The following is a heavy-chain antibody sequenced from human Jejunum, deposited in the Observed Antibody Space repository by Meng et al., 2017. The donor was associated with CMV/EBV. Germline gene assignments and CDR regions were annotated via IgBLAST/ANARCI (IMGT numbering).Heavy chain of an antibody. J-gene: IGHJ5*02. D-gene: IGHD6-19*01. CDR2: ISAYNGNT. Sequence: QAQLVQFGVGGKGPGASLKVSCKASGYTFTNDGITWVRQAPGQGLEWMGWISAYNGNTNYAQTLQGRVTMTTDTSTSTAYMELSRLRSDDTAVYYCAHQAVAGTRGWFDPWGQGTLVTVSS. V-gene: IGHV1-18*01. CDR3: AHQAVAGTRGWFDP. CDR1: GYTFTNDG.